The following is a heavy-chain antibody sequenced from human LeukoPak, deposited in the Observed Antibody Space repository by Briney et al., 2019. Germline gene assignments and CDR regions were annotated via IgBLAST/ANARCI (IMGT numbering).Heavy chain of an antibody. Sequence: GGSLRLSYSASGFTFRSHTIHWVRQAPGKGLEYVSAISPNGDSTYYADSVKGRFTISRDNSKNTLFLQMSSLRAEDAAVYYCVKASFSAVTAKWCFDLWGRGTLVTVSS. CDR3: VKASFSAVTAKWCFDL. CDR2: ISPNGDST. CDR1: GFTFRSHT. V-gene: IGHV3-64D*09. D-gene: IGHD2-15*01. J-gene: IGHJ2*01.